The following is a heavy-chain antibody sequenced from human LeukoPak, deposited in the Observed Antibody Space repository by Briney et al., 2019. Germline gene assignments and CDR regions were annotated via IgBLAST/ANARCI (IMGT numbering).Heavy chain of an antibody. CDR1: GFTFSSYG. D-gene: IGHD4-23*01. J-gene: IGHJ4*02. V-gene: IGHV3-33*01. CDR2: IWYDGSNK. CDR3: ARDSGGGHEIDY. Sequence: GGSLRLSCAASGFTFSSYGMHWVRQAPGKGLEWVAVIWYDGSNKYYADSVKGRFTISRDNSKNTLYLQMNSLRAEDTAVYYCARDSGGGHEIDYWGQGTLVTVSS.